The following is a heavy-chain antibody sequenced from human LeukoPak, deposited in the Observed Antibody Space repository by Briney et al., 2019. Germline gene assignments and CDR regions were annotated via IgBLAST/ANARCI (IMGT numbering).Heavy chain of an antibody. Sequence: PSQTLSLTCTVSGGSISSGGYYWSWIRQPPGKGLEWIGFIYYSGTTKYNPSLRSRVTISLDTSKNQFSLKLNSVTAADTAVYYCARSYDSRGYYYYGMDVWGQGTTVTVSS. CDR2: IYYSGTT. D-gene: IGHD3-22*01. J-gene: IGHJ6*02. CDR3: ARSYDSRGYYYYGMDV. CDR1: GGSISSGGYY. V-gene: IGHV4-61*08.